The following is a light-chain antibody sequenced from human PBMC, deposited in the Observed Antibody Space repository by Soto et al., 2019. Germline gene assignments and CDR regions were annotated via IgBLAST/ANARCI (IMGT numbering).Light chain of an antibody. V-gene: IGKV1-5*01. CDR2: DAS. J-gene: IGKJ5*01. CDR1: QSVSRW. Sequence: IQMTQSPSRLSASVGDSVTLPCRASQSVSRWVAWYQQRPGKAPKVLIWDASSLQRGVPSRFSGSGSGTEFTLTISSLQPEDFATYYCQQLNSYPITFGQGTRLEIK. CDR3: QQLNSYPIT.